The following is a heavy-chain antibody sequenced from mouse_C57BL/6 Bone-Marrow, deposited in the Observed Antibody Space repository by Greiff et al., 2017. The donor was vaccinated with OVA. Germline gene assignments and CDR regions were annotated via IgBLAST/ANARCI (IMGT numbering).Heavy chain of an antibody. Sequence: VHVKQSGPELVKPGASVKISCKASGYSFTDYNMNWVKQSNGKSLEWIGVINPNYGTTSYNQKFKGKATLTVDQSSSTAYMQLNILTSEDSAVYYCAFYYGSSYRYFDVWGTGTTVTVSS. CDR3: AFYYGSSYRYFDV. D-gene: IGHD1-1*01. V-gene: IGHV1-39*01. CDR2: INPNYGTT. J-gene: IGHJ1*03. CDR1: GYSFTDYN.